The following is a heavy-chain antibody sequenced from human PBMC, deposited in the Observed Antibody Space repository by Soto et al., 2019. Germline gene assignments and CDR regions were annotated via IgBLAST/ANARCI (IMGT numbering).Heavy chain of an antibody. J-gene: IGHJ5*02. CDR3: ARRCTNGVCYGWFDP. D-gene: IGHD2-8*01. CDR1: GYTFTSYG. CDR2: ISAYNGNT. V-gene: IGHV1-18*01. Sequence: QVPLVQSGAEVKKPGASVKVSCKASGYTFTSYGISWVRQAPGQGLEGMGWISAYNGNTNYAQKLQGRVTMTTDTSTSTAYMELRSLRSDDTAVYYCARRCTNGVCYGWFDPWGQGTLVTVSS.